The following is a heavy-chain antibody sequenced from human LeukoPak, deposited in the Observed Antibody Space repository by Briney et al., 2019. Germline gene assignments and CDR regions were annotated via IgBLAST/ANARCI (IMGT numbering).Heavy chain of an antibody. V-gene: IGHV3-20*01. J-gene: IGHJ3*02. D-gene: IGHD4-17*01. CDR2: INWNGGST. Sequence: GGSLRLSCAASGFTFDDYGMSWVRQAPGKGLEWVSGINWNGGSTGYAGSVKGRFTISRDNAKNSLYLQMNSLRAEDTALYHCASTFTVTYNDAFDIWGQGTMVTVSS. CDR3: ASTFTVTYNDAFDI. CDR1: GFTFDDYG.